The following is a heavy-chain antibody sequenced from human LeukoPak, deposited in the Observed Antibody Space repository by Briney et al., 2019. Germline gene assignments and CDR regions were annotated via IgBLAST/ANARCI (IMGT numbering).Heavy chain of an antibody. J-gene: IGHJ4*02. Sequence: SETLSLTCTVSGGSISSSSYYWSWIRQPPGKGLEWIGYIYYSGSTNYNPSLKSRVTISVDTSKNQFSLKLSSVTAADTAVYYCARAGRWGDLPVGATDFDYWGQGTLVTVSS. CDR3: ARAGRWGDLPVGATDFDY. V-gene: IGHV4-61*01. CDR2: IYYSGST. CDR1: GGSISSSSYY. D-gene: IGHD1-26*01.